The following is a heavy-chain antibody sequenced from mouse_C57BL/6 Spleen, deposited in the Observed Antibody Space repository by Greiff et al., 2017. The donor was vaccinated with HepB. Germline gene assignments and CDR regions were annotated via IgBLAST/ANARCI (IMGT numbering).Heavy chain of an antibody. D-gene: IGHD2-3*01. Sequence: QVQLQQSGAELVRPGASVKLSCKASGYTFTDYYINWVKQRPGQGLEWIARIYPGSGNTYYNEKFKGKATLTAEKSSSTAYMQLSILTSEDSAVYCCARGCYDGYFDYWGQGTTLTVSS. V-gene: IGHV1-76*01. CDR3: ARGCYDGYFDY. CDR2: IYPGSGNT. CDR1: GYTFTDYY. J-gene: IGHJ2*01.